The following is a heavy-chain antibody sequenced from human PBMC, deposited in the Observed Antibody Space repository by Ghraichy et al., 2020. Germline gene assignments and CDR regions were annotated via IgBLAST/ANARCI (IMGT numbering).Heavy chain of an antibody. CDR1: GGSIRSYY. V-gene: IGHV4-59*01. CDR2: IYYTGST. J-gene: IGHJ4*02. Sequence: SETLSLTCTVSGGSIRSYYWSWIRQPPGKGLEWIGYIYYTGSTNYNPSLKSRVTMSVDTSKKQFSLRLSSVTAADTAVYHCARVRETTEFYYFDYWGQGTLVTVSS. D-gene: IGHD1-14*01. CDR3: ARVRETTEFYYFDY.